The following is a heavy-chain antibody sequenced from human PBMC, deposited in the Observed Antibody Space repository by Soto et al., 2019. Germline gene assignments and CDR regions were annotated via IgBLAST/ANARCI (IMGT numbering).Heavy chain of an antibody. J-gene: IGHJ6*02. Sequence: GGSLRLSCAASGVTFSSYGMHWVRQAPGKGLEWVAVISYDGSNKYYADSVKGRFTISRDNSKNTLYLQMNSLRAEDTAVYYCAKDPLRIVGAPYYYGMDVWGQGTTVTVSS. CDR1: GVTFSSYG. D-gene: IGHD1-26*01. CDR3: AKDPLRIVGAPYYYGMDV. V-gene: IGHV3-30*18. CDR2: ISYDGSNK.